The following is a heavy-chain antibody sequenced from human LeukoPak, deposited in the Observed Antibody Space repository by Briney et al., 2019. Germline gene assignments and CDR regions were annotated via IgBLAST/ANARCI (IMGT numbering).Heavy chain of an antibody. D-gene: IGHD2-8*02. J-gene: IGHJ4*02. Sequence: GGSLRLSCAASGLTSGSYWMTWVRHTPRQGLEWVANIEHDGSERNYVESVKGRFTISRDNGKNLLHLQMNNLRAEDTAVYYCAAGTGWTSEYWGQGILVTVSS. CDR2: IEHDGSER. CDR1: GLTSGSYW. V-gene: IGHV3-7*03. CDR3: AAGTGWTSEY.